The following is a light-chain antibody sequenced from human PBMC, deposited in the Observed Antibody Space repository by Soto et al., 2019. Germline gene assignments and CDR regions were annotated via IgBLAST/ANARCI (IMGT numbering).Light chain of an antibody. CDR2: DVT. CDR1: SSDVGSYDY. CDR3: SSYTGTTTPHVV. Sequence: QSALTQPASVSGSPGQSITISCTGTSSDVGSYDYVSWYQQHPGKAPKLMIYDVTNRPSGVSNRFSGSKSGNTASLTISGLQAEDEADYYCSSYTGTTTPHVVFGGGTKVTVL. J-gene: IGLJ2*01. V-gene: IGLV2-14*01.